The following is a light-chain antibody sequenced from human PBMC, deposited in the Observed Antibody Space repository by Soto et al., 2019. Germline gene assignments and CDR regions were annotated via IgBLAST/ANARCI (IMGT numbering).Light chain of an antibody. V-gene: IGKV3-15*01. CDR2: AAT. J-gene: IGKJ4*01. CDR1: ESINNN. Sequence: EIVMTQSPATLSVSPGEGATLSCTASESINNNLAWYQQKPSQAPRLLIYAATTRATGFPARFSGSGSGTEFTLTISSLQSEDFAVYYCQQHHKWPLTFGGGTKVDIK. CDR3: QQHHKWPLT.